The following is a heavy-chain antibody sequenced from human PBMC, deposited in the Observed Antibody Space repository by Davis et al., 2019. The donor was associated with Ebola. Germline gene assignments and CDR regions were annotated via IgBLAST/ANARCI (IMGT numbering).Heavy chain of an antibody. CDR1: GFTFNIYN. D-gene: IGHD7-27*01. CDR3: AYLGTFDY. Sequence: GGSLRLSCAASGFTFNIYNMNWVRQAPGKGLEWVAAISGDDAHINYVDSVKGRFIISRDNAKSSLYLQINNLRAEDTAVYYCAYLGTFDYWGQGTLVTVSS. J-gene: IGHJ4*02. CDR2: ISGDDAHI. V-gene: IGHV3-21*01.